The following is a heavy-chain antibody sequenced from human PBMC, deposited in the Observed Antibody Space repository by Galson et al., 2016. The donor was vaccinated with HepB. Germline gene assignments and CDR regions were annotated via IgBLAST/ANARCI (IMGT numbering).Heavy chain of an antibody. CDR3: ARDGFPGFGSFFDY. Sequence: SETLSLTCTVSGESLSGYFWSWIRQPPGKGLEWIGEVNHRGTTNYDPPLASRVTISADTSKNQFSLNLSSVTAADTAVYFCARDGFPGFGSFFDYWGHGALVTVSS. CDR1: GESLSGYF. J-gene: IGHJ4*01. V-gene: IGHV4-34*01. D-gene: IGHD3-10*01. CDR2: VNHRGTT.